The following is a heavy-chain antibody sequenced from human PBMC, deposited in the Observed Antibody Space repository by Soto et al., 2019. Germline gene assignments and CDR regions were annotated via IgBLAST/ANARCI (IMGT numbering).Heavy chain of an antibody. D-gene: IGHD4-17*01. CDR1: GGTFSSYA. V-gene: IGHV1-69*12. CDR2: IIPIFGTA. CDR3: TRNSYGDYERDDY. J-gene: IGHJ4*02. Sequence: QVQLVQSGAEVKKPGSSVKVSCKASGGTFSSYAISWVRQAPGQGLEWMGGIIPIFGTANYAQKFQGRVRITADYTTSTAEIELSSKISEVTAVYFCTRNSYGDYERDDYWCQGTLVTVSS.